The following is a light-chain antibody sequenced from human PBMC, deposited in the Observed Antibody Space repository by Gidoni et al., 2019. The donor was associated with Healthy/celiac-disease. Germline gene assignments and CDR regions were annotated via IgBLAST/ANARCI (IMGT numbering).Light chain of an antibody. CDR2: GAS. Sequence: SVSSSYLAWYQQKPGQAPRRLIYGASSRATGIPDRFSGSGSGTDFTLTISRLEPEDFAVYYCQQYGSSPRTFGQGTKVEIK. CDR3: QQYGSSPRT. V-gene: IGKV3-20*01. J-gene: IGKJ1*01. CDR1: SVSSSY.